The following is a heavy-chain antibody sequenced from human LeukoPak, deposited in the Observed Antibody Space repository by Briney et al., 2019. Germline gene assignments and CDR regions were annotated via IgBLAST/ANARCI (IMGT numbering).Heavy chain of an antibody. CDR1: GFTFDDYA. CDR3: AKALIGRAWQFDY. D-gene: IGHD3-10*01. Sequence: GGSLRLSCAASGFTFDDYAMHWVRQAPGKGLEWVSGISWNSGSIGYADSVKGRFTISRDNAKNTLYLQMNSLRAEDTAVYYCAKALIGRAWQFDYWGQGTLVTVSS. CDR2: ISWNSGSI. V-gene: IGHV3-9*01. J-gene: IGHJ4*02.